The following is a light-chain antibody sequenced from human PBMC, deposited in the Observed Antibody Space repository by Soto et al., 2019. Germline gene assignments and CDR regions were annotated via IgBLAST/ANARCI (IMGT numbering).Light chain of an antibody. CDR1: QSVSSY. CDR3: QQYGSSPLT. Sequence: EIVLTQSPATLSLSPGERATLSCMAGQSVSSYLAWYQQKPGQAPRLLIYDASNRATGIPARFSGSGSGTDFTLTISSLEPEDFAVYYCQQYGSSPLTFGGGTKVDIK. V-gene: IGKV3-11*01. CDR2: DAS. J-gene: IGKJ4*01.